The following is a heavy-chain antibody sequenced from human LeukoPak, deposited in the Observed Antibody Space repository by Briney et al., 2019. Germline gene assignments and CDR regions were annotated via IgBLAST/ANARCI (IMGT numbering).Heavy chain of an antibody. CDR1: GFTFSSYE. CDR2: ISSSGSTI. J-gene: IGHJ4*02. Sequence: QPGGSPRLSCAASGFTFSSYEMNWVRQAPGKGLEWVSYISSSGSTIYYADSVKGRFTISRDNAKNSLYLQMNSLRAEDTAVCYCARAGYYYDSSGYWPSGDYWGQGTLVTVSS. V-gene: IGHV3-48*03. CDR3: ARAGYYYDSSGYWPSGDY. D-gene: IGHD3-22*01.